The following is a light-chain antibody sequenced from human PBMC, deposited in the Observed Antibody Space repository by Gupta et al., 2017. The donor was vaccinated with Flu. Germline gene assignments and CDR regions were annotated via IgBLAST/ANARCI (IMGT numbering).Light chain of an antibody. V-gene: IGKV3-11*01. CDR1: QSVSTY. J-gene: IGKJ2*01. CDR2: DAS. CDR3: QKRSNWPPYT. Sequence: EIVLRQSPATLSLSPGERATLSCRASQSVSTYLAWYQQKPGQAPRLLIYDASNRATGIPARFSGSGYGTDFTLTISSREPEDFAVYYCQKRSNWPPYTFGQGTRLEIK.